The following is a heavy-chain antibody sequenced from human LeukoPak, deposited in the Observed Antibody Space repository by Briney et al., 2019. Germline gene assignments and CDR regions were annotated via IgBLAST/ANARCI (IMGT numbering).Heavy chain of an antibody. D-gene: IGHD3-22*01. CDR2: ISYDGSNK. CDR1: GFTFSSYA. CDR3: ARASYYYDSSMEADAFDI. J-gene: IGHJ3*02. Sequence: GGSLRLSCAASGFTFSSYAMHWVRQAPGKGLEWVAVISYDGSNKYYADSVKGRFTISRDNSKNTLYLQMNSLRAEDTAVYYCARASYYYDSSMEADAFDIWGQGTMVTVSS. V-gene: IGHV3-30-3*01.